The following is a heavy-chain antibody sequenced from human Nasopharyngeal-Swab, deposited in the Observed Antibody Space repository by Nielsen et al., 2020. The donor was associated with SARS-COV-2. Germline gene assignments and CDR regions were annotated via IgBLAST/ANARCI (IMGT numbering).Heavy chain of an antibody. D-gene: IGHD6-13*01. Sequence: GGSLRLSCAASGFTFSSYAMHWVRQAPGKGLEWVAVISYDGSNKYYADSVKGLFTISRDNSKNTLYLQMNSLRAEDTAVYYCARVDSSSWYGVDYWGQGTLVTVSS. V-gene: IGHV3-30-3*01. CDR1: GFTFSSYA. CDR3: ARVDSSSWYGVDY. CDR2: ISYDGSNK. J-gene: IGHJ4*02.